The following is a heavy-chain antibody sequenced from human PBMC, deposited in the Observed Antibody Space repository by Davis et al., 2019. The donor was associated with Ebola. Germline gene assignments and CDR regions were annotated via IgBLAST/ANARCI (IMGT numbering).Heavy chain of an antibody. J-gene: IGHJ4*02. CDR1: GGSISSYY. Sequence: PSETLSLTCTVSGGSISSYYWSWIRQPPGKGLEWIGYIYYSGSTNYNPSLKSRVTISVDTSKNQFSLKLSSVTAADTAVYYCARGDVWCSSTSCPFDYWGQGTLVTVSS. V-gene: IGHV4-59*01. D-gene: IGHD2-2*01. CDR2: IYYSGST. CDR3: ARGDVWCSSTSCPFDY.